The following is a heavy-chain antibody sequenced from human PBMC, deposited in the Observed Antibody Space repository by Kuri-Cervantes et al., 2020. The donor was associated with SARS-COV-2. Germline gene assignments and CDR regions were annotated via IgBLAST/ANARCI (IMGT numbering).Heavy chain of an antibody. Sequence: GGPLRLSCEASGFTFSSYALSWVRQAPGKGLEWVPAISGSGGSTYYAVPVKGRFTISRDNSKNTLYLQMNSLRDEDTAVYYCAKDHLPWFGHTMHYWGQGTLVTVSS. CDR1: GFTFSSYA. D-gene: IGHD3-10*01. J-gene: IGHJ4*02. CDR3: AKDHLPWFGHTMHY. CDR2: ISGSGGST. V-gene: IGHV3-23*01.